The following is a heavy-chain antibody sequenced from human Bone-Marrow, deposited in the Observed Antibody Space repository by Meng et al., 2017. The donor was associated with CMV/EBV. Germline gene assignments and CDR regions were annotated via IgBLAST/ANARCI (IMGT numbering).Heavy chain of an antibody. D-gene: IGHD1-20*01. Sequence: ASVKVSCKASGYTFTSYYMHWVRQAPGQGLEWMGIINPSGGSTSYAQKLQGRVTMTTDTSTSTAYMELRSLRSDDTAVYYCAREVGHKSNWRRLGDAFDIWGQGTMVTVSS. CDR1: GYTFTSYY. CDR2: INPSGGST. V-gene: IGHV1-46*01. CDR3: AREVGHKSNWRRLGDAFDI. J-gene: IGHJ3*02.